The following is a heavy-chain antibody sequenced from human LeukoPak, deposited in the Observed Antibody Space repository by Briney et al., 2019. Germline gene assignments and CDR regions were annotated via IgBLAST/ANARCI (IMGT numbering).Heavy chain of an antibody. CDR1: GYTFTGHY. Sequence: ASVKVSCKTSGYTFTGHYIHWVRQGPGQGLEWMGWINANNGATHCAQKFQDRVTMTRDTSISTVYMELSRLTSDDTAVYYCARDQNYYDTHTYYGIDCWGQGTLVTVSS. CDR3: ARDQNYYDTHTYYGIDC. CDR2: INANNGAT. V-gene: IGHV1-2*02. J-gene: IGHJ4*02. D-gene: IGHD3-22*01.